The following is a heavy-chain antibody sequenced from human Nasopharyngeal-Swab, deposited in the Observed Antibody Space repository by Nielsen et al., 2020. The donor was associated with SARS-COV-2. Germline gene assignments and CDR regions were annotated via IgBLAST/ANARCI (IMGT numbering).Heavy chain of an antibody. CDR2: IYYSGST. CDR3: ARGDTIFGVVKGAFDI. Sequence: SETLSLTCTVSGGSISSGGYYWSWIRQHPGKGLEWIGYIYYSGSTYYNPSLKSRVTISVDTSKNQFSLKLSSVTAADTAVYYCARGDTIFGVVKGAFDIWGQGTMVTVSS. CDR1: GGSISSGGYY. J-gene: IGHJ3*02. V-gene: IGHV4-31*03. D-gene: IGHD3-3*01.